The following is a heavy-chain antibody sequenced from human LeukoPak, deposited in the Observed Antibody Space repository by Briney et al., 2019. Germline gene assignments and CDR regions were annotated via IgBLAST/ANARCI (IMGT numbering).Heavy chain of an antibody. Sequence: GGSLRLSCAASGFTLSSYAMSWVRQAPGKGLEWVSVISGSGDSTYYADSVKGRFTNSRDNSKNTLYLQMNSLRAEDTAVYYCAKGKSTAIFDYWGQGTLVTVSS. CDR2: ISGSGDST. D-gene: IGHD5-18*01. V-gene: IGHV3-23*01. CDR3: AKGKSTAIFDY. CDR1: GFTLSSYA. J-gene: IGHJ4*02.